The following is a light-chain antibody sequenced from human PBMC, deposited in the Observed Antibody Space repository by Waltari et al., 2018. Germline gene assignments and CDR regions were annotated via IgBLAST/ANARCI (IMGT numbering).Light chain of an antibody. CDR2: EVS. CDR3: SSYTSSSTSLYV. CDR1: SSDVGGYNY. J-gene: IGLJ1*01. V-gene: IGLV2-14*01. Sequence: QSALTQPASVSGSPGQSITISCTGTSSDVGGYNYVSWYQQHPGKAPNPMIYEVSNRASGVSNRFSGAKAGNTASLTISGVQAEYDADYYCSSYTSSSTSLYVFGTGTKVTVL.